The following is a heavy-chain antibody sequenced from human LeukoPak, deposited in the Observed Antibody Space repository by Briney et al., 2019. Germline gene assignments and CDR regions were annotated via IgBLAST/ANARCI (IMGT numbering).Heavy chain of an antibody. D-gene: IGHD5-24*01. CDR2: IYYSGST. V-gene: IGHV4-59*01. J-gene: IGHJ4*02. CDR1: GGSISSYY. CDR3: ARRDGYNNFDY. Sequence: SETLSLTGTVSGGSISSYYWSWIRQPPGKGLEWIGYIYYSGSTNYNPSLKSRVTISVDTSKNQFSLKLSSVTAADTAVYYCARRDGYNNFDYWGQGTLVTVSS.